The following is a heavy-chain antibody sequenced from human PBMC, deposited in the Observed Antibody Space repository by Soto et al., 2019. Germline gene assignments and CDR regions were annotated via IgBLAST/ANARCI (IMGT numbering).Heavy chain of an antibody. CDR3: SRVDKEFNYYYGMDV. Sequence: EASVKVSCKASGYTFTSYGISWVRQAPGQGLEWMGWISAYNGNTNYAQKLQGRVTMTTDTSTCTAYMELRSLRSDDTAVYYCSRVDKEFNYYYGMDVWGQGTTVTVSS. D-gene: IGHD2-2*03. J-gene: IGHJ6*02. CDR2: ISAYNGNT. V-gene: IGHV1-18*04. CDR1: GYTFTSYG.